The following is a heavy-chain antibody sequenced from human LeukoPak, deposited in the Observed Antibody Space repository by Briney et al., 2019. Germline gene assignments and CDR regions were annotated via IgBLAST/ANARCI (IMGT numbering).Heavy chain of an antibody. CDR2: IYYSGST. V-gene: IGHV4-59*01. Sequence: ASETLSLTCTVSGGSISSYYWSWIRQPPGKGLEWIGYIYYSGSTNYNPSLKSRVTISVDTSKNQFSLKLSSVTAADTAVYYCARFSGYECFDYWGQGTLVTVSS. CDR3: ARFSGYECFDY. D-gene: IGHD5-12*01. J-gene: IGHJ4*02. CDR1: GGSISSYY.